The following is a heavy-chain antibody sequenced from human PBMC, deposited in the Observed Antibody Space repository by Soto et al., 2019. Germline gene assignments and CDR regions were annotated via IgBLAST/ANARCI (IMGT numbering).Heavy chain of an antibody. D-gene: IGHD6-19*01. J-gene: IGHJ4*02. V-gene: IGHV4-59*12. CDR2: IYYSGST. Sequence: SETLSLTCSVSGGSISSYYWSWIRQPPGKGLEWIGCIYYSGSTNYNPSLNSRVTISVDTSKNQFSLQLNSVTPEDTAVYYCARFGSGWWFDYWGQGTLVTVSS. CDR3: ARFGSGWWFDY. CDR1: GGSISSYY.